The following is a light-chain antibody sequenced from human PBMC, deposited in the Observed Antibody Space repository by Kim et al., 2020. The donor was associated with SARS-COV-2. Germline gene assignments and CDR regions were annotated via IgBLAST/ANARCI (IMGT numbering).Light chain of an antibody. V-gene: IGKV3-20*01. CDR3: QQYGSSPRT. CDR2: GAS. J-gene: IGKJ1*01. Sequence: LSPGERAAPSCRASQIVSSSYLGWYQQKPGQAPRLLIYGASSRATGIPDRFSGSGSGTDFTLTISRLEPEDFAVYYCQQYGSSPRTFGQGTKVDIK. CDR1: QIVSSSY.